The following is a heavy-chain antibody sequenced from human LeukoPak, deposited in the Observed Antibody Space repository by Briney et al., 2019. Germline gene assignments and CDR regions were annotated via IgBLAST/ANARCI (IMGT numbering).Heavy chain of an antibody. Sequence: ASVKVPCKASGYTFTSNDINWVRQATGQGLEWMGWMNPNSGNTGYAQKFQGRVTMTRNTSISTAYMELSSLKSEDTAVYYCARGRGNMTTGSAAFDIWGQGTMVTVSS. V-gene: IGHV1-8*01. CDR2: MNPNSGNT. CDR3: ARGRGNMTTGSAAFDI. J-gene: IGHJ3*02. CDR1: GYTFTSND. D-gene: IGHD4-11*01.